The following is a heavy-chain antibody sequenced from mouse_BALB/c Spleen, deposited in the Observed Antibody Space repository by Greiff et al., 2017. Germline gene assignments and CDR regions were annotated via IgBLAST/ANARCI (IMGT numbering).Heavy chain of an antibody. CDR1: GFNIKDTY. CDR3: ARSAPYYGNSWFAY. Sequence: VQLQQSGAELVKPGASVKLSCTASGFNIKDTYMHWVKQRPERGLEWIGRIDPANGNTKYDPKFQGKATITADTSSNTAYLQLSSLTSEDTAVYYCARSAPYYGNSWFAYWGQGTLVTVSA. V-gene: IGHV14-3*02. D-gene: IGHD2-10*01. J-gene: IGHJ3*01. CDR2: IDPANGNT.